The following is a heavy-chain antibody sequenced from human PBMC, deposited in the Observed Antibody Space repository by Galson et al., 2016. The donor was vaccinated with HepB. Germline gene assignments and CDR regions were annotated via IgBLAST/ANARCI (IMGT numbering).Heavy chain of an antibody. CDR2: FYYSGST. CDR3: ARQHPNSGYDRNPRGAFDM. V-gene: IGHV4-39*01. CDR1: GGSISSTGYY. D-gene: IGHD5-12*01. J-gene: IGHJ3*02. Sequence: SETLSLTCTVSGGSISSTGYYWGWIRQPPGKGLEWIGSFYYSGSTYYNPSLKSRVTISVDTSKNQFSLKLSSVTAADRAVYYCARQHPNSGYDRNPRGAFDMWGQGKMVTVSS.